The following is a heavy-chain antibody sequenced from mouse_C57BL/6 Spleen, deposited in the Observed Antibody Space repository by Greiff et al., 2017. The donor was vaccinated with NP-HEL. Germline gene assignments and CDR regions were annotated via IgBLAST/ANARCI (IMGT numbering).Heavy chain of an antibody. CDR3: TQGYYGSSAMDY. CDR2: IDPEDGDT. V-gene: IGHV14-1*01. D-gene: IGHD1-1*01. CDR1: GFNIKDYY. Sequence: EVQLQQSGAELVRPGASVKLSCTASGFNIKDYYMHWVKQRPEQGLEWIGRIDPEDGDTEYAPKFQGKATMTADTSSNTAYLQLSILTSDDTAVYYFTQGYYGSSAMDYWGQGTSVTVSS. J-gene: IGHJ4*01.